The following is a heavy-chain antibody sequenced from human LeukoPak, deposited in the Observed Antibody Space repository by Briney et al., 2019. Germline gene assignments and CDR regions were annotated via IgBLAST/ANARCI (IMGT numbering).Heavy chain of an antibody. CDR2: INHSGST. V-gene: IGHV4-34*01. CDR3: ARQRAYSGYGGT. Sequence: SETLSLTCAVYGGSFSGYYWSWIRQPPGKGLEWIGEINHSGSTNYNPSLKSRVTISVDTSKNQFSLKLSSVTAADTAVYYCARQRAYSGYGGTWGQGTLVTVSS. CDR1: GGSFSGYY. D-gene: IGHD5-12*01. J-gene: IGHJ5*02.